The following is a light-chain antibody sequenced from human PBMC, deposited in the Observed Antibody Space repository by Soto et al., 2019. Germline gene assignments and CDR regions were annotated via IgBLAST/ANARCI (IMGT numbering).Light chain of an antibody. Sequence: SYELTQPPSVSVSPGQTASITCSGDKLGDKYACWYQQKPGQSPVLVIYQDSKRPSGIPERFSGSNSGNTATLTISGTQAMDEADYYCRAWDSSFYFFGTGPKLPVL. J-gene: IGLJ1*01. V-gene: IGLV3-1*01. CDR3: RAWDSSFYF. CDR2: QDS. CDR1: KLGDKY.